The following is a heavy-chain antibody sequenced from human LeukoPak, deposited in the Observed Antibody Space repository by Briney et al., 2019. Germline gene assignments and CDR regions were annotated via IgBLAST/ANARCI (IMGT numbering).Heavy chain of an antibody. D-gene: IGHD5-18*01. CDR2: IHYSGSA. J-gene: IGHJ4*02. CDR1: GGSISSYY. V-gene: IGHV4-59*01. Sequence: SETLSLTCIVSGGSISSYYWSWIRQFPGKGLEWIGYIHYSGSANYNPSLKSRVSISVDTSKKQFSLKLSCVTAADTAVYYCATVDSYGSRLDYWGQGTLVTVSS. CDR3: ATVDSYGSRLDY.